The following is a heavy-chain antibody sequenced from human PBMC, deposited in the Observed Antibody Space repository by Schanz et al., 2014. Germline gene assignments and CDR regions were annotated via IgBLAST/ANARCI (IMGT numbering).Heavy chain of an antibody. J-gene: IGHJ5*02. CDR3: ARPRAHNWNYVPNWFDP. V-gene: IGHV3-23*01. CDR1: GFTFSTYA. CDR2: IDGSGGRT. D-gene: IGHD1-7*01. Sequence: EVQLLESGGGLVQPGGSLRLSCTDSGFTFSTYAMAWVRQAPGRGLEWVSGIDGSGGRTYYADSVKGRFTISRDNSKNTLYLQMNSLRAEDTAVYYCARPRAHNWNYVPNWFDPWGQGSLVTVSS.